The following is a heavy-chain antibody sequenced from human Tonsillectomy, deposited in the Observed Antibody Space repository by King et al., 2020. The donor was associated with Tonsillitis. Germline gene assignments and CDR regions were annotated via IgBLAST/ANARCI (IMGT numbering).Heavy chain of an antibody. CDR2: INSDGRST. CDR1: GFTFNSYW. V-gene: IGHV3-74*01. Sequence: VQLVESGGGLVQPGGSLRLSCAASGFTFNSYWMHWVRQAPGKGLVWVSRINSDGRSTNYADSVTGRFTISRDNAKNTLYLQMNSLRAEDTAVYYCVRGLVDDSGNPWGQGALVTVSS. D-gene: IGHD3-10*01. CDR3: VRGLVDDSGNP. J-gene: IGHJ5*02.